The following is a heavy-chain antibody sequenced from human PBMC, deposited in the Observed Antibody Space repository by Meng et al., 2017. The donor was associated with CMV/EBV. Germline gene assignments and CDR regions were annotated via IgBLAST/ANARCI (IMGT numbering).Heavy chain of an antibody. Sequence: SGPTLVTPTQTLTLTCTFPVFSLSTSGVGVGWCRQPPGKALEWLALIYWNDDKRYSPSLKSRLTITKDTSKNQVVLTMTNMDPVDTATYYCAHRRLGYCSSTSCAGGAFDIWGQGTMVTVSS. V-gene: IGHV2-5*01. J-gene: IGHJ3*02. CDR1: VFSLSTSGVG. D-gene: IGHD2-2*01. CDR3: AHRRLGYCSSTSCAGGAFDI. CDR2: IYWNDDK.